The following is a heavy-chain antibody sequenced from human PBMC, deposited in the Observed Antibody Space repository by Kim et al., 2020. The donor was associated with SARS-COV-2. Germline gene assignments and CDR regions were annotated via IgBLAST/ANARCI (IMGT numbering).Heavy chain of an antibody. J-gene: IGHJ4*02. V-gene: IGHV4-39*01. CDR3: ARLGVTMIVVEYYFDY. D-gene: IGHD3-22*01. Sequence: SLKSRVTISVDTSKNQFSLKLSSVTAADTAVYYCARLGVTMIVVEYYFDYWGQGTLVTVSS.